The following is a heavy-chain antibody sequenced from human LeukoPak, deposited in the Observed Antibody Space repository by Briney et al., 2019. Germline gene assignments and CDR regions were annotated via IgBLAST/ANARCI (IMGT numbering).Heavy chain of an antibody. Sequence: SETLSLTCTVSAGSISSYYWSWIRQPPGKGLQWIGYIHSSGSTNYNPSLKSRGTISVDTSKNQFSLKLTSVTAADTAVYYCARTIRDSYDLGYYLDYWGQGTLVTVSS. CDR3: ARTIRDSYDLGYYLDY. CDR1: AGSISSYY. V-gene: IGHV4-59*01. D-gene: IGHD3/OR15-3a*01. J-gene: IGHJ4*02. CDR2: IHSSGST.